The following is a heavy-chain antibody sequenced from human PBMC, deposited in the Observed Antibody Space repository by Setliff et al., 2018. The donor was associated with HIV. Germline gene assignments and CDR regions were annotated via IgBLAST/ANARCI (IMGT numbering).Heavy chain of an antibody. CDR1: GGSITSYY. CDR3: GRQGGYNSPLMV. D-gene: IGHD3-10*01. V-gene: IGHV4-59*08. CDR2: SFDSGTT. J-gene: IGHJ4*02. Sequence: LSLTCTVSGGSITSYYWNWIRQSPGEGLEWIGYSFDSGTTKYNPSVTTRVTISVDASKNQFFLQRISVTAADTAVYYCGRQGGYNSPLMVWRQGKLVTV.